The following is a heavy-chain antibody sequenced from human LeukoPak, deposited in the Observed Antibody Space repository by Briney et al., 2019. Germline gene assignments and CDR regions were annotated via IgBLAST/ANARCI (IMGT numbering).Heavy chain of an antibody. CDR3: AKIIRPGGPHDASDS. V-gene: IGHV3-30*04. Sequence: GGSLRLSCAASGFTFISYAIHWVRQAPGKGLEWVAVISFHGTDSFYADSVKGRFTISRDNSKNTLYLQKSSQRADDTAIYYCAKIIRPGGPHDASDSWGQGTTVTVSS. CDR1: GFTFISYA. CDR2: ISFHGTDS. J-gene: IGHJ3*02.